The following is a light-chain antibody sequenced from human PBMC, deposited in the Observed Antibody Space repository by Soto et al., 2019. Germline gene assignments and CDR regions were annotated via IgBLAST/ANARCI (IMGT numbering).Light chain of an antibody. CDR1: QSVSSN. CDR3: QQYNNWPRT. J-gene: IGKJ1*01. V-gene: IGKV3-15*01. Sequence: EIVMTQSPATLSLSPGERATLSCRASQSVSSNLAWYQHKPGQTPSLLIYDTSTRATGVPARFSGSGSGTEFTLTISSLQSEDFAVYYCQQYNNWPRTFGQGTKVDNK. CDR2: DTS.